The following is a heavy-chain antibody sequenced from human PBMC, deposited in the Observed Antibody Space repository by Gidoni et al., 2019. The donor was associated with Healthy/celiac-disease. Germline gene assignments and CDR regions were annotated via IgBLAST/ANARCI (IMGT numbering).Heavy chain of an antibody. V-gene: IGHV1-69*01. CDR2: IIPIFGTA. J-gene: IGHJ6*03. Sequence: QVQLVQSGAEVKTPGSSLTVSCKASGGTFSSYAISWVRQAPGQGLEWMGGIIPIFGTANYAQKFQGRVTITADESTSTAYMELSSLRSEDTAVYYCARGPGAGSGFYYYYMDVWGKGTTVTVSS. CDR1: GGTFSSYA. CDR3: ARGPGAGSGFYYYYMDV. D-gene: IGHD3-10*01.